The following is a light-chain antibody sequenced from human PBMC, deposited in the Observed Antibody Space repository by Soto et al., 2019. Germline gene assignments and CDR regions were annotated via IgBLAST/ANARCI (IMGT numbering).Light chain of an antibody. CDR3: QQRRNWPS. V-gene: IGKV3D-20*02. Sequence: EIVLTQSPGTLSLSPGERATLSCRASQSVSSSYLAWYQQKPGQAPRLLIYRTSNRATGIPDRFSGSGSGTDFTLTISRLEPEDFAVYYCQQRRNWPSFGPGTKVDIK. J-gene: IGKJ3*01. CDR1: QSVSSSY. CDR2: RTS.